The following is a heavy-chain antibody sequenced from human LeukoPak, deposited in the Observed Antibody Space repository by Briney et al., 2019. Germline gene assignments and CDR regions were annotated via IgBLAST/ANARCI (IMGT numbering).Heavy chain of an antibody. CDR1: GGSISSGDYY. Sequence: SQTLSLTCTVSGGSISSGDYYWSWIRQPPGKGLEWIGYIYYSGSTYYNPSLKSRVTISVDTSKNQFSLKLSSVTAADTAVYYCARATYSGYGGYGAFDIWGQGTMVTVSS. V-gene: IGHV4-30-4*01. CDR2: IYYSGST. CDR3: ARATYSGYGGYGAFDI. D-gene: IGHD5-12*01. J-gene: IGHJ3*02.